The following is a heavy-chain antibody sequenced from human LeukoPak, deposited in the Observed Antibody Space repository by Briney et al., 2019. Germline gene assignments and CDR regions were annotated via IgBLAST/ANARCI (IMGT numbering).Heavy chain of an antibody. CDR1: GYTFTGYY. J-gene: IGHJ5*02. V-gene: IGHV1-2*04. CDR2: INPNSGGT. D-gene: IGHD2-2*01. Sequence: ASVKVSCKASGYTFTGYYMHWVRQAPGQGLEWMGWINPNSGGTNYAQKFQGWVTMTRDTSISTAYMELSRLRSDDTAVYYYAREHCSSTSCNNWFDPWGQGTLVTVSS. CDR3: AREHCSSTSCNNWFDP.